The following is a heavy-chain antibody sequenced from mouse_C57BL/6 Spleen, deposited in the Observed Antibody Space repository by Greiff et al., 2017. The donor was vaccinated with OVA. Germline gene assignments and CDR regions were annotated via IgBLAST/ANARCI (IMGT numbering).Heavy chain of an antibody. V-gene: IGHV5-6*01. Sequence: EVMLVESGGDLVKPGGSLKLSCAASGFTFSSYGMSWVRQTPDKRLEWVATISSGGSYTYYPDSVKGRFTISRDNAKNTLYLQMSSLKSEDTAMYYCARHVGYYEVYAMDYWGQGTSVTVSS. D-gene: IGHD2-3*01. CDR2: ISSGGSYT. CDR3: ARHVGYYEVYAMDY. CDR1: GFTFSSYG. J-gene: IGHJ4*01.